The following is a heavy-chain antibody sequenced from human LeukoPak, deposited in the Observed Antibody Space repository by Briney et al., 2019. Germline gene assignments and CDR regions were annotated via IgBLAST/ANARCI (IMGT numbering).Heavy chain of an antibody. D-gene: IGHD4-23*01. V-gene: IGHV3-23*01. CDR1: GFTFSSYA. Sequence: QSGGSLRRSCAASGFTFSSYAMSWVRQAPGKGLEWVSAISGSGGSTYYADSVKGRFTISRDNSKNTLYLQMNSLRAEDTAVYYCAKGPSTSDVVTDLFDYWGQGTLVTVSS. J-gene: IGHJ4*02. CDR2: ISGSGGST. CDR3: AKGPSTSDVVTDLFDY.